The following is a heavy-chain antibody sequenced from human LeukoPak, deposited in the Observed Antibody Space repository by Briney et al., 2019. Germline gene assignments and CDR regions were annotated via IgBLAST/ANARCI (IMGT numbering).Heavy chain of an antibody. CDR3: ARSSGRSPNRDYMDV. J-gene: IGHJ6*03. D-gene: IGHD1-14*01. CDR1: GCTFTGYY. CDR2: INPNSGGT. V-gene: IGHV1-2*02. Sequence: ASVKVSCKASGCTFTGYYMHWVRQAPGQGLEWMGWINPNSGGTNYAQKFQGRVTMTRDTSTSTVYMELSSLRSEDTAVYYCARSSGRSPNRDYMDVWGKGTTVTISS.